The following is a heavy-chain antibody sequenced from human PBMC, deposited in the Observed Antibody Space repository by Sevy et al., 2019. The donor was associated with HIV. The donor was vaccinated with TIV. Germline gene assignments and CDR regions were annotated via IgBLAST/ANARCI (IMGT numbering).Heavy chain of an antibody. J-gene: IGHJ6*02. D-gene: IGHD4-17*01. CDR2: INPNSGGT. V-gene: IGHV1-2*02. Sequence: ASVKVSCKASGYTFTGYYMHWVRQAPGQGLEWMGWINPNSGGTNYAQKFQGRVTMTRDTSISTAYMELSRLRSDDTAVYYCARGSNSRTVTTYWYYYYGMDVWGQWTTVTVSS. CDR1: GYTFTGYY. CDR3: ARGSNSRTVTTYWYYYYGMDV.